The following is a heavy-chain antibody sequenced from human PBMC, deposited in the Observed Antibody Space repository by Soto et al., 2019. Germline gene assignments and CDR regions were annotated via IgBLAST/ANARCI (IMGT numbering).Heavy chain of an antibody. CDR2: ISGSGGST. D-gene: IGHD3-3*01. Sequence: PGGSLGLSCAASGFTFSSYAMSWVRQAPGKGLEWVSAISGSGGSTYYADSVKGRFTISRDNSKNTLYLQMNSLRAEDTAVYYCANDGRGGDYDFWSGYYKYYYYYGMDVWGQGTTVTVSS. CDR3: ANDGRGGDYDFWSGYYKYYYYYGMDV. CDR1: GFTFSSYA. J-gene: IGHJ6*02. V-gene: IGHV3-23*01.